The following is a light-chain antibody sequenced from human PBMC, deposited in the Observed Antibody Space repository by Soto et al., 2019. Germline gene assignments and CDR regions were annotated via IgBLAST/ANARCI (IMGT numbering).Light chain of an antibody. CDR2: DDS. Sequence: SYVLTQPPSVSVAPGQTAMITCGGNNIGTKSVHWYQQKPGQAPVLVVYDDSDRPSGIPERFSGSNSGTTATLTIGRVEAGDEADYFCQVWDDTSHHLFGGGTKLTVL. CDR3: QVWDDTSHHL. V-gene: IGLV3-21*02. J-gene: IGLJ2*01. CDR1: NIGTKS.